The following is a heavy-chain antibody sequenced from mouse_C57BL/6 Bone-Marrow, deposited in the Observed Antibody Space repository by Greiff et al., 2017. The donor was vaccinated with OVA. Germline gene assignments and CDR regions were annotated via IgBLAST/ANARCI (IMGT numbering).Heavy chain of an antibody. V-gene: IGHV5-12*01. J-gene: IGHJ4*01. CDR1: GFTFSDYY. CDR2: ISNGGGST. CDR3: ARQGDD. Sequence: EVKLVESGGGLVQPGGSLKLSCAASGFTFSDYYMSWVRQTPEKRLEGVAYISNGGGSTYYPDTVKGRFTISRDNAKNTLYLQMSRLKSEDTAMYYCARQGDDWGQGTSVTVSS.